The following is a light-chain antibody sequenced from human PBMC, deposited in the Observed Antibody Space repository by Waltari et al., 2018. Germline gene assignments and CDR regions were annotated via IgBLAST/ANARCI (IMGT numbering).Light chain of an antibody. V-gene: IGKV3-11*01. Sequence: IVLIHSPDTLPLSPGERATLSCWASQSVCIYLAGYQQKPCQAPRLLIYDASKRATGIPARFSGSGSGTDFTLTSSSLEPEDFAVYYCQQRSISCTFGQGTRLEI. CDR3: QQRSISCT. CDR2: DAS. J-gene: IGKJ2*02. CDR1: QSVCIY.